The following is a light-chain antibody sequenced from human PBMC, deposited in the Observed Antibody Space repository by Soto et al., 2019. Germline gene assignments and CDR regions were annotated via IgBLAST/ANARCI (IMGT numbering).Light chain of an antibody. Sequence: DSQMTQSPSSLSASLGDRGTITCRASQGISNYLAWYQQKPGKVPKLLIYAASTLQSGVPSRFSGSGSGTDFTLTISSLQPEDVATYYCQKYNSAPWTFGQGTNVDIK. CDR2: AAS. J-gene: IGKJ1*01. V-gene: IGKV1-27*01. CDR1: QGISNY. CDR3: QKYNSAPWT.